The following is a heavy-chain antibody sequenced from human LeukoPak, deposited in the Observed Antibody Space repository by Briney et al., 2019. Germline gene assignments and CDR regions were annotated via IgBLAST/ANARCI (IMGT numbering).Heavy chain of an antibody. Sequence: SETLSLTCTVSGASISSYYWSWIRQPPGKGLEWIAYINYSGSTRYNPSLKSRVTISVDTSKNQFSLKLTSVSAADTAVYYCARGSGYSYGYPFDYWGQGTLVTVSS. J-gene: IGHJ4*02. CDR3: ARGSGYSYGYPFDY. CDR2: INYSGST. D-gene: IGHD5-18*01. V-gene: IGHV4-59*12. CDR1: GASISSYY.